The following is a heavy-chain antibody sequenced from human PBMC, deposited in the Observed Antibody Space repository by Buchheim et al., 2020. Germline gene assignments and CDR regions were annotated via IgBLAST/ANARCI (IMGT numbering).Heavy chain of an antibody. CDR3: ASLESNPRDYENDY. CDR2: IYHSGST. V-gene: IGHV4-4*02. CDR1: GGSISSSTW. Sequence: QVQLQESGPELVKPSGTLSLTCAVSGGSISSSTWWGWVRQPQGKGLGWIGEIYHSGSTNYNPSLKSQATISVDKSKNQFSLKLSSVTAADTAVYYCASLESNPRDYENDYWGQGTL. D-gene: IGHD3-16*01. J-gene: IGHJ4*02.